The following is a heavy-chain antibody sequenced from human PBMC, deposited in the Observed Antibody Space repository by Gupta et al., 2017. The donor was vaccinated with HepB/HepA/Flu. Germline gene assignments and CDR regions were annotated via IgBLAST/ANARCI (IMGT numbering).Heavy chain of an antibody. V-gene: IGHV4-30-4*08. CDR2: IYYSGNT. J-gene: IGHJ4*02. D-gene: IGHD2-21*01. Sequence: QVQLHESGPGLVGPSQTLSPTCTVSGDSIDTGAHYWTWIRQRPGQGLEWIGYIYYSGNTKFTPSLKSRIRMSVDTSKNQFSLKLTSVTVEDTAVYYCAREFPSIGGYFDFWGQGVLVTVTT. CDR1: GDSIDTGAHY. CDR3: AREFPSIGGYFDF.